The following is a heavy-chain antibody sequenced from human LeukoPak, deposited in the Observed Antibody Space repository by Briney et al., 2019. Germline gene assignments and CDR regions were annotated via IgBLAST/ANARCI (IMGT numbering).Heavy chain of an antibody. CDR1: GFTVSSNY. V-gene: IGHV3-23*01. CDR2: LSGRSDTT. Sequence: PGGSLRLSCAASGFTVSSNYMSWVRQAPGEELEWVSALSGRSDTTYYADSVKGRFTISRDNSKNTLYLQMNSLRAEDTAVYYCAKTSGSYRTHFDYWGQGTLVTASS. D-gene: IGHD1-26*01. J-gene: IGHJ4*02. CDR3: AKTSGSYRTHFDY.